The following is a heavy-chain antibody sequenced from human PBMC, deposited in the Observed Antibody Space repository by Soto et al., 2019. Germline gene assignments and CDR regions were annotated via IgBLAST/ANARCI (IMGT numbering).Heavy chain of an antibody. J-gene: IGHJ6*02. CDR2: ISSSSSYI. Sequence: SLRLSCAASGFTFSSYSMNWVRQAPGKGLEWVSSISSSSSYIYYADSVKGRFTISRDNAKNSLYLQMNSLRAEDTAVYYCARDRDIVATTYYYYYGMDVWGQGTTVTVSS. V-gene: IGHV3-21*01. D-gene: IGHD5-12*01. CDR1: GFTFSSYS. CDR3: ARDRDIVATTYYYYYGMDV.